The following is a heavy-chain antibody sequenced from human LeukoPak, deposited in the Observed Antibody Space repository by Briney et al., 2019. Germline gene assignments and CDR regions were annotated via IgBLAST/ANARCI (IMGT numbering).Heavy chain of an antibody. CDR2: IYYSGST. Sequence: SETQSLTCTVSGGSISSYYWSWIRQPPGKGLEWIGYIYYSGSTNYNPSLKSRVTISVDTSKNQFSLKLSSVTAADTAVYYCARHGIAVAGYDYWGQGTLVTVSS. J-gene: IGHJ4*02. D-gene: IGHD6-19*01. CDR3: ARHGIAVAGYDY. V-gene: IGHV4-59*08. CDR1: GGSISSYY.